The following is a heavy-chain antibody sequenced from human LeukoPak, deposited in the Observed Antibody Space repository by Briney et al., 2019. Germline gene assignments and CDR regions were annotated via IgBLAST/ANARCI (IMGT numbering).Heavy chain of an antibody. J-gene: IGHJ2*01. V-gene: IGHV4-34*01. CDR3: ASSRDLYHDAFTSYWYFDV. CDR1: GASFRAYY. Sequence: SETLSLTCAVYGASFRAYYWSWIRQAPGKGLGWIGEINDSGHARYNASLKSRVTMSVDTSKNQFSLKLKSVTAADRAVYYCASSRDLYHDAFTSYWYFDVWGRGSLVTVSS. D-gene: IGHD3-3*01. CDR2: INDSGHA.